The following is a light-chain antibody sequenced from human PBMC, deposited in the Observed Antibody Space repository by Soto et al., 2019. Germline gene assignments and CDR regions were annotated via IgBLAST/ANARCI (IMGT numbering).Light chain of an antibody. Sequence: QSVLTQPPSVSAAPGQKVTISCSGSSSNIGNNYVSWYQQLPGTAPKLLIYDNNKRPSGIPDRFSGSKSGTSATLGITGLQTGDEADYYCGTWDSSLSAVGWVFGGGTKIPVX. V-gene: IGLV1-51*01. CDR1: SSNIGNNY. J-gene: IGLJ3*02. CDR2: DNN. CDR3: GTWDSSLSAVGWV.